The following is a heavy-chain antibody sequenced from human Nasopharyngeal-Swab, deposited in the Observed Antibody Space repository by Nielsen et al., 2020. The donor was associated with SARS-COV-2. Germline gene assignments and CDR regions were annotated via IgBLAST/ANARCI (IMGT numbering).Heavy chain of an antibody. V-gene: IGHV3-30*18. J-gene: IGHJ4*02. D-gene: IGHD3-10*01. Sequence: WIRQPPGKGLEWVAVISYDGSNKNYADSVKGRFTISRDNSKNTLYLQMNSLRAEDTAVYYCAKDPYYYGSGSYWNYFDYWGQGTLVTVSS. CDR3: AKDPYYYGSGSYWNYFDY. CDR2: ISYDGSNK.